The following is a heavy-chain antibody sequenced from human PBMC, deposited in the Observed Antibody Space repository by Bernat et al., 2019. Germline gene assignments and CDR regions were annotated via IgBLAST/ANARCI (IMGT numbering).Heavy chain of an antibody. Sequence: QVQLVQSGAEVKKPGASVKVSCEASGYTFTSYAMHWVRQAPGQRLEWMGWINAGNGNTKYSQKFQGRVTITRDTSASTAYMELSSLRSEDTAVYYCASGLGSSGMGGMDVWGQGTTVTVSS. V-gene: IGHV1-3*01. CDR3: ASGLGSSGMGGMDV. CDR1: GYTFTSYA. CDR2: INAGNGNT. J-gene: IGHJ6*02. D-gene: IGHD6-6*01.